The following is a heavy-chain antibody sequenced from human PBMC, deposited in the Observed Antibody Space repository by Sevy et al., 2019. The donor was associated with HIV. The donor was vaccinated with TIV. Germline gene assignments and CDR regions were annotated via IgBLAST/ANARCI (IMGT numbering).Heavy chain of an antibody. J-gene: IGHJ4*02. D-gene: IGHD1-26*01. CDR3: AREREEWELGGHYFEY. CDR2: IKQDGSEK. Sequence: GGSLRLSCAASGFTFNNYSMSWVRQAPGRGLEWVANIKQDGSEKYYVDSVKGRFTISRDNTKNSMYLQMNSLRAEDTAVYYWAREREEWELGGHYFEYWGQGTLVTVSS. V-gene: IGHV3-7*01. CDR1: GFTFNNYS.